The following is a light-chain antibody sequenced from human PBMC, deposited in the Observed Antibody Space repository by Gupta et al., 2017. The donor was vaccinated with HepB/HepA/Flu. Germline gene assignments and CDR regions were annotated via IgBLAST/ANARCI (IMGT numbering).Light chain of an antibody. CDR3: QQYRNWWT. CDR2: GAA. CDR1: QSVSSN. Sequence: VMTPFLATLSVFPGERATLSCRASQSVSSNLAWYQQKPGQAPRLLIYGAATRATGIPARFSGSGSGTEFTLTISSLQSEDFAVYYCQQYRNWWTFGQGTKVEIK. V-gene: IGKV3-15*01. J-gene: IGKJ1*01.